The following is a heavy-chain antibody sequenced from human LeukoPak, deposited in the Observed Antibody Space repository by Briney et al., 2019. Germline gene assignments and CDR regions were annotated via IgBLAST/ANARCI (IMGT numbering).Heavy chain of an antibody. D-gene: IGHD6-13*01. J-gene: IGHJ6*02. CDR1: GFTVSSNF. V-gene: IGHV3-53*01. CDR2: TYSGGST. CDR3: VRDRGIASTGGYGMDV. Sequence: GGSLRLSCAASGFTVSSNFLSWVRQPPGKGLEWVSDTYSGGSTYYADSVKGRFTISRDNSKNTLYLQMNSLRAEDTAVYYCVRDRGIASTGGYGMDVWGQGTTVTVSS.